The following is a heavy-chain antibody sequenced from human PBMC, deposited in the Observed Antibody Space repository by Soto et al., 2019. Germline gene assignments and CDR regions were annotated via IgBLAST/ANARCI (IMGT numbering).Heavy chain of an antibody. D-gene: IGHD3-10*01. CDR1: GGSFDDFY. CDR2: VSHDVGT. V-gene: IGHV4-34*02. CDR3: ARGQLVWYGDLTPYHRDMDV. Sequence: QVQLQQWGAGLLRPSETLSLTCAFYGGSFDDFYWSWVRQSPGKGLEWVGEVSHDVGTNYSPSLASRVSISVDTSKNQFSIHLRSVTAADTGLYYCARGQLVWYGDLTPYHRDMDVWGQGTTVTVSS. J-gene: IGHJ6*02.